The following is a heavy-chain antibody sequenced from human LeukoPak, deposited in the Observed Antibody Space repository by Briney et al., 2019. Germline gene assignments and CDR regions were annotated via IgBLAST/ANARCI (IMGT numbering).Heavy chain of an antibody. D-gene: IGHD2-21*02. CDR3: ARGESGVVVTAIRQFDY. Sequence: SETLSLTCAVSGGSFSGYYWSWIRQPPGKGLEWIGEINHSGSTNYNPSLKSRVTISVDTSKNQFSLKLSSVTAADTAVYYCARGESGVVVTAIRQFDYWGQGTLVTVSS. CDR2: INHSGST. J-gene: IGHJ4*02. CDR1: GGSFSGYY. V-gene: IGHV4-34*01.